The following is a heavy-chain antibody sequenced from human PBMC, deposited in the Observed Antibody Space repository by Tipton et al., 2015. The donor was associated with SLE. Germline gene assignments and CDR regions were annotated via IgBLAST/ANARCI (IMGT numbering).Heavy chain of an antibody. D-gene: IGHD3-10*01. CDR2: LYYGGST. CDR1: GGSISTDDYS. Sequence: TLSLTCTVSGGSISTDDYSWGWIRQPPGKGLEWIGGLYYGGSTFYNPTLKSRVTISGGTAKKQFSLNLSSVTAADPAVYYCARGGEYDILLFDSWGQGTLVTVSS. V-gene: IGHV4-39*07. CDR3: ARGGEYDILLFDS. J-gene: IGHJ4*02.